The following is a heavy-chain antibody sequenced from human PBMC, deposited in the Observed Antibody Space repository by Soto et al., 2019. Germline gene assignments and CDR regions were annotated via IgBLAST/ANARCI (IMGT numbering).Heavy chain of an antibody. D-gene: IGHD3-22*01. CDR1: GFTFSSYA. V-gene: IGHV3-30-3*01. Sequence: GGSLRLSCAASGFTFSSYAMHWVRQAPGKGLEWVAVISYDGSNKYYADSVKGRFTISRDNSKNTLYLQMNSLRAEDTAVYYCARAGYDSSGYYYDYYYYYGMDVWGQGTTVTVSS. CDR3: ARAGYDSSGYYYDYYYYYGMDV. J-gene: IGHJ6*02. CDR2: ISYDGSNK.